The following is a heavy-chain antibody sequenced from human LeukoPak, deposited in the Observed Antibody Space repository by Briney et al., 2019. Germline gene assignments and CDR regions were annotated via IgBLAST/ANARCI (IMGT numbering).Heavy chain of an antibody. V-gene: IGHV3-9*03. D-gene: IGHD1-26*01. CDR2: ISWNSGSI. J-gene: IGHJ4*02. CDR3: AKDISPGTLVGATTFDY. CDR1: GFTFSSYG. Sequence: GGSLRLSCAASGFTFSSYGMHWVRQAPGKGLEWVSGISWNSGSIGYADSVKGRFTISRDNAKNSLYLQMNSLRAEDMALYYCAKDISPGTLVGATTFDYWGQGTLVTVSS.